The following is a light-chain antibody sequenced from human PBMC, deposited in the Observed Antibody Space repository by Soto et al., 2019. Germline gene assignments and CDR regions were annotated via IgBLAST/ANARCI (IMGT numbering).Light chain of an antibody. CDR2: AAS. V-gene: IGKV3-20*01. CDR1: QSVRSSY. Sequence: DIVLTQSPGTLSLSPGERATLSCRASQSVRSSYLAWYQHKPGQAPRLLIYAASSWATGIPDRFSGSGSGTDFTLTISRLEPEDFAVYYCQQYGSSPWTFGQGTKVEIK. CDR3: QQYGSSPWT. J-gene: IGKJ1*01.